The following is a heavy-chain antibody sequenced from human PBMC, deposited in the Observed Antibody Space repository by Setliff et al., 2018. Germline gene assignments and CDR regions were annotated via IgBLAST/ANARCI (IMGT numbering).Heavy chain of an antibody. J-gene: IGHJ3*01. Sequence: PSETLSLTCTVSGGSISSYYWSWIRQPPGKGLEWIGHIYYSVSTNFNPSLKSRVTISVDTSKNQFSLKLISVTAADTAVYYCARRRSDDRRGAFDLWGQGTMVTVSS. CDR3: ARRRSDDRRGAFDL. V-gene: IGHV4-59*01. CDR1: GGSISSYY. CDR2: IYYSVST. D-gene: IGHD1-1*01.